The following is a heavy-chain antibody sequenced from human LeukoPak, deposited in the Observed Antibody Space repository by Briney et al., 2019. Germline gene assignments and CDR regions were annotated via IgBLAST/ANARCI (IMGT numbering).Heavy chain of an antibody. J-gene: IGHJ4*02. CDR2: ISSSSSTI. Sequence: GGSLRLSCAASGFTFSSHSMNWVRQAPGKGLEWVSYISSSSSTIYYADSVKGRFTISRDNAKNSLYLQMNSLRDEDTAVYYCATEVGAIPSGGYWGQGTLVTVSS. V-gene: IGHV3-48*02. CDR1: GFTFSSHS. D-gene: IGHD1-26*01. CDR3: ATEVGAIPSGGY.